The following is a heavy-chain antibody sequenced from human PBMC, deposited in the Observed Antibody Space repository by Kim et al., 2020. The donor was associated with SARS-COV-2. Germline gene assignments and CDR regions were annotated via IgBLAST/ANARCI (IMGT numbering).Heavy chain of an antibody. Sequence: GGSLRLSCAASGFPFSRYFMNWVRQAPGKGLEWVSFISLSANAIDYADSVKGRFTISRDNDNNVLYLQMNSLRADDTAVYYCVRDPTTVTLGYSDLWGR. V-gene: IGHV3-48*04. CDR1: GFPFSRYF. D-gene: IGHD4-17*01. CDR2: ISLSANAI. CDR3: VRDPTTVTLGYSDL. J-gene: IGHJ2*01.